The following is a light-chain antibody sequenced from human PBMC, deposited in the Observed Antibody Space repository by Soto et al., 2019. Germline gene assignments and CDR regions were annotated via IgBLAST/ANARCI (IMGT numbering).Light chain of an antibody. CDR2: DVN. Sequence: QSALTQPPSASGSPGQSVTISCTGTPSDVGGSNSVSWYQQHPGKAPNLMIYDVNKLPSGVPDRFSGSKSGNTASLTVSGLQAADEAYYFCSSYAPSDVVFGGVTKLTVL. J-gene: IGLJ2*01. CDR3: SSYAPSDVV. V-gene: IGLV2-8*01. CDR1: PSDVGGSNS.